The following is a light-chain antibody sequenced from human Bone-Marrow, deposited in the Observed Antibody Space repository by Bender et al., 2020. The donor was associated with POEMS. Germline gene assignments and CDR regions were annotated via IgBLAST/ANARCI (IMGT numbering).Light chain of an antibody. CDR1: SSDIGGSNY. CDR2: DVS. V-gene: IGLV2-8*01. Sequence: QSALTQPPSASGSPGQSVTISCTGTSSDIGGSNYVSWYQQHPGKAHKLMIYDVSNRPSGVSDRFSGSKSGNTASLTIFGLQAEDEADYYCCAYAGGRTWIFGGGSKLAVL. J-gene: IGLJ2*01. CDR3: CAYAGGRTWI.